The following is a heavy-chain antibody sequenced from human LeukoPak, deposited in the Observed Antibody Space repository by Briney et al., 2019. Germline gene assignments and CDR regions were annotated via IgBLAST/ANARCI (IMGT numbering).Heavy chain of an antibody. Sequence: PSQTLSLTCTVSGGSISSGGNYWSWIRQHPGKGLEWTGYIYYSGSTYYNPSLKSRVTISVDTSKNQFSLKLSSVTAADTAVYYCARDRTYYGMDVWGQGTTVTVSS. CDR3: ARDRTYYGMDV. CDR2: IYYSGST. J-gene: IGHJ6*02. V-gene: IGHV4-31*03. CDR1: GGSISSGGNY.